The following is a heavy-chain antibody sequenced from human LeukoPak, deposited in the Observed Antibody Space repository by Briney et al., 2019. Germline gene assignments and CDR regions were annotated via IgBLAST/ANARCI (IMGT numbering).Heavy chain of an antibody. D-gene: IGHD6-19*01. CDR1: GGSISDYF. Sequence: SETLSLTCTVPGGSISDYFWGWIRQPPGKGLEWIGFIIYSRSTDHNPSLKSRVTISVDASKNQFSLKLTSVTAADTAVYYCVRHTSSGWYQVVYWGQGTLVTVSS. CDR2: IIYSRST. V-gene: IGHV4-59*01. CDR3: VRHTSSGWYQVVY. J-gene: IGHJ4*02.